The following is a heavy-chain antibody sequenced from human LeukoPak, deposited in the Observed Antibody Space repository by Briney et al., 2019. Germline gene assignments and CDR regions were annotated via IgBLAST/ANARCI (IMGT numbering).Heavy chain of an antibody. CDR3: ATSISLAGWGGFDV. Sequence: PSETLSLTCAVSGVSISSGHWWTWVRQPPGKGLEWIGEIYHSGTANYNASLKSRVTISVDTSKNQFSLTLNSLTAADTAVYYCATSISLAGWGGFDVWGQGTMVSVSS. J-gene: IGHJ3*01. V-gene: IGHV4-4*02. CDR1: GVSISSGHW. D-gene: IGHD1-20*01. CDR2: IYHSGTA.